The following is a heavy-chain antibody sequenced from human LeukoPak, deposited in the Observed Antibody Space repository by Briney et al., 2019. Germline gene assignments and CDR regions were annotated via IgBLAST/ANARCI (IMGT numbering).Heavy chain of an antibody. Sequence: GGSLRLSCAASGFTFSGSAMSWVRQAPGEGLEWVSLISYSGANSYYTDSVRGRFTISRDNSKDTLFLQMNSLRAEDTAIYYCAKDRAVTGFYDYWGQGAVVTVSS. CDR2: ISYSGANS. D-gene: IGHD2-21*02. J-gene: IGHJ4*02. CDR3: AKDRAVTGFYDY. V-gene: IGHV3-23*01. CDR1: GFTFSGSA.